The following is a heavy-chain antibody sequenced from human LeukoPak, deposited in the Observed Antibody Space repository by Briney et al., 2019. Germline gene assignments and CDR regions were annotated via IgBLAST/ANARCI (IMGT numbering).Heavy chain of an antibody. CDR3: ARPMMDGSGYYCGCFDK. J-gene: IGHJ4*02. CDR1: GFTFSRFW. Sequence: PGGSLRLSCVTSGFTFSRFWMSWVRQAPGKGLEWVANIKEDGSEKSYVDSVKGRFSISRDNAKNSLYLEINSLRADDTAVYYCARPMMDGSGYYCGCFDKWGQGALVTVSS. V-gene: IGHV3-7*03. D-gene: IGHD3-3*01. CDR2: IKEDGSEK.